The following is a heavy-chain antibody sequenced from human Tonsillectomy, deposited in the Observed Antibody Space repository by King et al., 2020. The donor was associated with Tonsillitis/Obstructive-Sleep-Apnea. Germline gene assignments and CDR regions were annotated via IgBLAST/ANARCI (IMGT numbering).Heavy chain of an antibody. J-gene: IGHJ5*02. D-gene: IGHD3-3*01. V-gene: IGHV1-3*01. CDR3: ARDGDFWSGYHWFDP. CDR1: GYTFTNYA. Sequence: VQLVQSGAEVKKPGASVKVSCKASGYTFTNYAMHWVRQAPGQRLEWMGWISAGNGNTKYSQKFQGRVTITRDTSASTAYMELSSLRSEDTAVYYCARDGDFWSGYHWFDPWGQGTLVTVSS. CDR2: ISAGNGNT.